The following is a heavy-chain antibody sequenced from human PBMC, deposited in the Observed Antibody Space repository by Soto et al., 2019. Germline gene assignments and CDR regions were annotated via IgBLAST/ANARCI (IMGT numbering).Heavy chain of an antibody. CDR1: GFTFSSYW. Sequence: PGGSLRLSCAASGFTFSSYWMSWVRQAPGKGLEWVANIKQDGSEKYYVDSVKGRFTISRDNAKNSLYLQMNSLRAEDTAVYYCARDCSGGYDLNWFDPWGQGTLVTVSS. CDR3: ARDCSGGYDLNWFDP. V-gene: IGHV3-7*01. CDR2: IKQDGSEK. J-gene: IGHJ5*02. D-gene: IGHD5-12*01.